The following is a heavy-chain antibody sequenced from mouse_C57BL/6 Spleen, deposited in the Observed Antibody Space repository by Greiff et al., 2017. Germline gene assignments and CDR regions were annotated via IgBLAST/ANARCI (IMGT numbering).Heavy chain of an antibody. D-gene: IGHD2-3*01. Sequence: VQLQQSGPELVKPGASVKISCKASGYAFGSSWRNWVQQRPGKGLEWIGRIYPGDGDTNYNGKFKGKATLTADKSSSTAYMQLSSLTSEDSAVYFCAREGWLLSFAYWGQGTLVTVSA. CDR2: IYPGDGDT. CDR1: GYAFGSSW. CDR3: AREGWLLSFAY. J-gene: IGHJ3*01. V-gene: IGHV1-82*01.